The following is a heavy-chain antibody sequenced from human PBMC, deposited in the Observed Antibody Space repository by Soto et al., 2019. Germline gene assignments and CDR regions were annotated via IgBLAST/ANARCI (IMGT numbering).Heavy chain of an antibody. CDR1: GFTFSSHA. CDR2: ISYDGSDK. CDR3: ARPRNIVIWFGELPDV. J-gene: IGHJ6*02. D-gene: IGHD3-10*01. V-gene: IGHV3-30-3*01. Sequence: QVQLVESGGGVVQPGRSLRLSCAAAGFTFSSHAMHWVRQAPGKGLEWVGVISYDGSDKYYAVSVKGRFTISRDNSKNTLYLQMNSLRVEDTAAYYCARPRNIVIWFGELPDVWGQGTTFIVS.